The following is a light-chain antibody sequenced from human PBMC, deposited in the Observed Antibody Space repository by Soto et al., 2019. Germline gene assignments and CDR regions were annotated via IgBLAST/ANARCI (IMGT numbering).Light chain of an antibody. CDR2: GAS. CDR1: QSVSSTY. CDR3: QHDGTSPPST. J-gene: IGKJ2*01. Sequence: EIVLTQSPGTLSLSPGERVTLSCRASQSVSSTYLAWYQQKPGQAPRLLIYGASSRATGIPDRFSGSGSGTDFTLTISRLEPEDVAVYYCQHDGTSPPSTFGQGTKVEIK. V-gene: IGKV3-20*01.